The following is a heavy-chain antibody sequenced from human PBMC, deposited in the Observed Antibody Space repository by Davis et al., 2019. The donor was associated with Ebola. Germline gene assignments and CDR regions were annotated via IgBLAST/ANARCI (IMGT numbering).Heavy chain of an antibody. D-gene: IGHD3-22*01. CDR3: ATSAGDDSSGYYHLGAFDI. V-gene: IGHV1-69*13. J-gene: IGHJ3*02. CDR2: IIPIFGSA. Sequence: SVKVSCKASGGTFSSYAISWVRQAPGQGLEWMGGIIPIFGSANYAQKFQGRVTITADESTSTAYMELSSLRSEDTAVYYCATSAGDDSSGYYHLGAFDIWGQGTVVTVSS. CDR1: GGTFSSYA.